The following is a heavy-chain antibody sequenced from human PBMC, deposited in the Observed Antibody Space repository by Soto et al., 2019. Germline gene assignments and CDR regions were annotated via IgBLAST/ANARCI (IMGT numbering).Heavy chain of an antibody. Sequence: QVQLVQSGAEVKKPGSSVKVSCKASGGTFSSYAISWVRQAPGQGLEWMGGIIPIFGTANYAQKFQGRVTMTADDCTSAGYMELISLRSEDPAVYYCARERRDAIFGYYYCCIDVWGQGTTVTVSS. CDR1: GGTFSSYA. J-gene: IGHJ6*02. CDR3: ARERRDAIFGYYYCCIDV. CDR2: IIPIFGTA. V-gene: IGHV1-69*01. D-gene: IGHD3-3*01.